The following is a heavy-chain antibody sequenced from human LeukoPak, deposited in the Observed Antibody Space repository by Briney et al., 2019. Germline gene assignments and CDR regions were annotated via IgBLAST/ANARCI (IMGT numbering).Heavy chain of an antibody. CDR2: IKKDGSER. CDR1: GFSFRSYW. D-gene: IGHD1-26*01. Sequence: GGSLRLSCAASGFSFRSYWMSWVRRAPGKGLEWVADIKKDGSERYYVDSVKGRFTISRDNAKNSLYLQMNSLRAEDTAVYYCARGRGATTAGGRVYFDYWGQGTLVTVSS. CDR3: ARGRGATTAGGRVYFDY. V-gene: IGHV3-7*01. J-gene: IGHJ4*02.